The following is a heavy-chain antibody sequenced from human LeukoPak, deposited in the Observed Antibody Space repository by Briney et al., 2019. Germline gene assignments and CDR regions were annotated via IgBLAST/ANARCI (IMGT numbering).Heavy chain of an antibody. J-gene: IGHJ4*02. CDR3: ARGGQVWLLEYFEY. V-gene: IGHV3-30*04. D-gene: IGHD5-18*01. CDR2: ISYDGSNK. Sequence: PGGSLRLSCAASGFTFSSYEMNWVRQAPGKGLEWVAVISYDGSNKKYADSVRGRFTISRDNAKKTLYLQMNSLRAEDTAVYYCARGGQVWLLEYFEYWGQGTLVTVSS. CDR1: GFTFSSYE.